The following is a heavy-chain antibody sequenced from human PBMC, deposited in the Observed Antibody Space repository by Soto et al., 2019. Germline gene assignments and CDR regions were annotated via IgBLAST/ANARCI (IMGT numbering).Heavy chain of an antibody. D-gene: IGHD1-7*01. J-gene: IGHJ6*02. V-gene: IGHV4-34*01. CDR3: AREVNSGSSYGMDV. Sequence: SETLSLTFAVYGGSFSGYYWSWIRQPPGKGLEWIGEINQSGSTNYNPSLKSRVTMSVDTSKNQFSLKLSSVTSADTALYYCAREVNSGSSYGMDVWGQGSTVTVSS. CDR2: INQSGST. CDR1: GGSFSGYY.